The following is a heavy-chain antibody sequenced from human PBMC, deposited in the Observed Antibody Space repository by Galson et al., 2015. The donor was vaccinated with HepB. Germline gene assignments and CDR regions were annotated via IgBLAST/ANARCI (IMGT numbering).Heavy chain of an antibody. V-gene: IGHV3-15*07. CDR3: TTYVAAWGEDYYYYYMDV. CDR1: GFTFSNAW. D-gene: IGHD7-27*01. CDR2: IKSKTDGGTT. Sequence: SLRLSCAASGFTFSNAWMNWVRQAPGKGLEWVGRIKSKTDGGTTDYAAPVKGRFTISRDDSKNTLYLQMNSLKTEDTAVYYCTTYVAAWGEDYYYYYMDVWGKGTTVTVSS. J-gene: IGHJ6*03.